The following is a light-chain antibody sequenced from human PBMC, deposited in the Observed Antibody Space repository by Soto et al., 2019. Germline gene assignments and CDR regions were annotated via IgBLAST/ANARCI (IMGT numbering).Light chain of an antibody. CDR3: QQSGSSPLT. CDR2: QTS. CDR1: QYINTR. V-gene: IGKV3-20*01. Sequence: EIVLTQSPATLSSFPGDRVTLSCRASQYINTRLAWYQHRPGQSPRLLIYQTSLRAAGIPARFSASGSGTDFTLTISRLEPEDFAVYFCQQSGSSPLTFGGGTKVDIK. J-gene: IGKJ4*01.